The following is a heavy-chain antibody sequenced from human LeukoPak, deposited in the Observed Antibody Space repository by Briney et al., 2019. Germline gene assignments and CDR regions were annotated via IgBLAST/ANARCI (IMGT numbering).Heavy chain of an antibody. V-gene: IGHV4-59*01. CDR1: GGSIRSYY. Sequence: PSETLSLTCTVSGGSIRSYYWSWIRQPPGKGLEWIGYIYYSGSTNYNPSLKSRVTISVDTSKNQFSLKLSSVTAADTAVYYCATWVGARFDYWGQGTLVTVSS. D-gene: IGHD1-26*01. J-gene: IGHJ4*02. CDR3: ATWVGARFDY. CDR2: IYYSGST.